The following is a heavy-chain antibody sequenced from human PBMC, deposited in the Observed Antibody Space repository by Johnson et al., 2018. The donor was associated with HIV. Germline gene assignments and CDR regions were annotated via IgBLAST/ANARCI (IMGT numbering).Heavy chain of an antibody. V-gene: IGHV3-33*08. CDR1: GFTFSSYG. CDR3: ARDPDWSAFDI. CDR2: IWYDGSNK. D-gene: IGHD3-9*01. J-gene: IGHJ3*02. Sequence: QVQLVESGGGLVQPGGSLRLSCEASGFTFSSYGIHWVRQAPGKGLEWVAVIWYDGSNKFYADSVRGRFTISRDNSKNTLYLQMNSLRDEDTAVYYCARDPDWSAFDIWGQGTMVTVST.